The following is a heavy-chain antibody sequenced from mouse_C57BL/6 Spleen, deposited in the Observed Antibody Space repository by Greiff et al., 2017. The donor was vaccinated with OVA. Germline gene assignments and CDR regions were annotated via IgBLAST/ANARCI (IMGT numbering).Heavy chain of an antibody. V-gene: IGHV1-69*01. Sequence: QVQLQQPGAELVMPGASVKLSCKASGYTFTSYWMHWVKQRPGQGLEWIGEIDPSDSYTNYNQKFKGKSTLTVDKSSSTAYMQLSSLTSEDSAVYYCARSDGSTMVTSYAMDYWGQGTSVTVSS. CDR3: ARSDGSTMVTSYAMDY. CDR2: IDPSDSYT. CDR1: GYTFTSYW. J-gene: IGHJ4*01. D-gene: IGHD2-2*01.